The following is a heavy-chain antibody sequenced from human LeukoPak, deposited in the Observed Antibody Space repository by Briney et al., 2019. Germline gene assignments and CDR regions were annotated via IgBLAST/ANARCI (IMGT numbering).Heavy chain of an antibody. V-gene: IGHV3-73*01. D-gene: IGHD2-2*01. Sequence: PGGPLKLSCAASGFTFSGSAMHWVPQASGKGLEWVGRIRSKANSYATAYAASVKGRFTISRDDSKNTAYLQVNSLKTEDTAVYYCTRRGDIVVVPAAISYYYYGMDVWGKGTTVTV. CDR3: TRRGDIVVVPAAISYYYYGMDV. J-gene: IGHJ6*04. CDR1: GFTFSGSA. CDR2: IRSKANSYAT.